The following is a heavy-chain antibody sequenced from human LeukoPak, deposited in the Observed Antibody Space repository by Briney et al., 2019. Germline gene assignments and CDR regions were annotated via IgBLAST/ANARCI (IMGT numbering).Heavy chain of an antibody. V-gene: IGHV3-23*01. CDR3: ARDAGFGDIVATIYPYYYGMDV. Sequence: GGSLRLSCAASGFTFSSYAMSWVRQAPGKGLEWVSAISGSGGSTYYADSVKGRFTISRDNSKNTLYLQMNSLRAEDTAVYYCARDAGFGDIVATIYPYYYGMDVWGQGTTVTVSS. CDR1: GFTFSSYA. CDR2: ISGSGGST. J-gene: IGHJ6*02. D-gene: IGHD5-12*01.